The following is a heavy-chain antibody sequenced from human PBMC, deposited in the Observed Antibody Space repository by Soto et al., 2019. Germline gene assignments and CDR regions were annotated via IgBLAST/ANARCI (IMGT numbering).Heavy chain of an antibody. J-gene: IGHJ5*02. Sequence: ASVKVSCKASGYTFTGYYMHWVRQAPGQGLEWMGWINPNSGGTNYAQKFQGRVTMTRDTSISTAYMGLSRLRSDDTAVYYCARDPIKYYDILTGYSPPPGGADPWGQGTLVTVSS. V-gene: IGHV1-2*02. CDR1: GYTFTGYY. CDR2: INPNSGGT. CDR3: ARDPIKYYDILTGYSPPPGGADP. D-gene: IGHD3-9*01.